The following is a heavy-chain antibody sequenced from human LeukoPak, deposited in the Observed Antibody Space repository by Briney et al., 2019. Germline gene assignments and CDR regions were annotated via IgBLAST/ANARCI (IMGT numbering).Heavy chain of an antibody. Sequence: ASVKVSCKASGYTFTSYAMHWVRQAPGQRLEWMGWINAGNGNTKYSRKFQGRVTITRDTSASTAYMELSSLRSEDTAVYYCARAPGYGGKAGYWGQGTLVTVSS. CDR3: ARAPGYGGKAGY. V-gene: IGHV1-3*01. CDR1: GYTFTSYA. J-gene: IGHJ4*02. CDR2: INAGNGNT. D-gene: IGHD4-23*01.